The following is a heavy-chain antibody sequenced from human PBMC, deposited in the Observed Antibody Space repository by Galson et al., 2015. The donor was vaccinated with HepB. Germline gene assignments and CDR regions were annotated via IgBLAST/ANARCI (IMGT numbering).Heavy chain of an antibody. CDR1: GFTFSAYA. CDR2: ISNDGRNK. D-gene: IGHD6-19*01. V-gene: IGHV3-30*04. CDR3: AREEYSNGWYGSALGNCFDP. Sequence: SLRLSCAASGFTFSAYAIHWVRQAPGKGLEWVAFISNDGRNKYYADSVKGRFTISRANSKNTLYLQMNSLRVEDTAIYYCAREEYSNGWYGSALGNCFDPGGQGTRVTVSS. J-gene: IGHJ5*02.